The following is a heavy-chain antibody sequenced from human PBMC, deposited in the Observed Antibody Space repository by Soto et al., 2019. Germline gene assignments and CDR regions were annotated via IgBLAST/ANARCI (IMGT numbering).Heavy chain of an antibody. Sequence: GGSLRLSCAASGFTFSSYAMSWVRQAPGKGLEWVSAISGSGGSTYYADSVKGRFTISRDNSKITLYLQMNSLRAEDTAVYYCANRGGRGTRGYFDYWGQGTLVTVSS. J-gene: IGHJ4*02. D-gene: IGHD1-1*01. CDR1: GFTFSSYA. CDR2: ISGSGGST. V-gene: IGHV3-23*01. CDR3: ANRGGRGTRGYFDY.